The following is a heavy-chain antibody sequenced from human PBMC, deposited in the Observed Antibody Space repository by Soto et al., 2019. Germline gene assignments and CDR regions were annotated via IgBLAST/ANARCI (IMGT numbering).Heavy chain of an antibody. Sequence: PGDSLILSCEASGCTFSDSYMSWILQAPGKGLEWLSYISGSSSFTNYGDSVRGRFIISRDNARYYLYLQMNNLRAEDTAIYYCAGHVREMERRPYVSDVWGQGTMVIVSS. CDR1: GCTFSDSY. V-gene: IGHV3-11*03. D-gene: IGHD3-10*02. J-gene: IGHJ3*01. CDR3: AGHVREMERRPYVSDV. CDR2: ISGSSSFT.